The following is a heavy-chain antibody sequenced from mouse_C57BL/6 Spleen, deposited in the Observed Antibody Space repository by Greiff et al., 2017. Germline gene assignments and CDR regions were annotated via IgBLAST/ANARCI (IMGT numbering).Heavy chain of an antibody. CDR1: GFNIKDDY. CDR2: IDPENGDT. J-gene: IGHJ3*01. CDR3: TTYSSGYGAWFAY. Sequence: EVKLMESGAELVRPGASVKLSCTASGFNIKDDYMHWVKQRPEQGLEWIGWIDPENGDTEYASKFQGKATITAYPSSNTAYLQLSSLTSEDTAVYYCTTYSSGYGAWFAYWGQGTLVTVSA. D-gene: IGHD3-2*02. V-gene: IGHV14-4*01.